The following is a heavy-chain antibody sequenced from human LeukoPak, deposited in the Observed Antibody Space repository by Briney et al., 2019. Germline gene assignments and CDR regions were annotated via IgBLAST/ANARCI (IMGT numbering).Heavy chain of an antibody. CDR2: INPDGRDT. D-gene: IGHD2-21*02. J-gene: IGHJ1*01. CDR1: GFTFNSCW. CDR3: ATWGDTTAEYFQR. Sequence: GGSLRLSCVVSGFTFNSCWMNWVRQAPGKGLEWVAHINPDGRDTYYVDSVKGRFTISRDNAQNSMYLQMNSLRVEDAAVYYCATWGDTTAEYFQRWGQGTLVTVSS. V-gene: IGHV3-7*01.